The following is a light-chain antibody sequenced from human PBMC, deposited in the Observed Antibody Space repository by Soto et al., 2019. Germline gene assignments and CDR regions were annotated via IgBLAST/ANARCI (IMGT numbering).Light chain of an antibody. J-gene: IGKJ1*01. CDR1: HSVSSN. CDR2: GAS. CDR3: QKYNNWPRT. V-gene: IGKV3-15*01. Sequence: EIVMTHSPATLSVSPGERATLSCRASHSVSSNLAWYQQKPGQAHRLLIYGASTRATGIPARFSGSGSGTAFTLTISSLQSEDFAVYYCQKYNNWPRTFGKGTKVEIK.